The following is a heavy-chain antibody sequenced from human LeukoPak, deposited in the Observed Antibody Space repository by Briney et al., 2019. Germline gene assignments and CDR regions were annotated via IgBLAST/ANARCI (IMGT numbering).Heavy chain of an antibody. J-gene: IGHJ6*02. CDR3: AAPYVVPAAIDGMDV. CDR1: GGTFSSYA. Sequence: VASVKVSCRASGGTFSSYAISWVRQAPGQGLEWMGRIIPILGIANYAQKSQGRVTITADKSTSTAYMELSSLRSEDTAVYYCAAPYVVPAAIDGMDVWGQGTTVTVSS. D-gene: IGHD2-2*02. V-gene: IGHV1-69*04. CDR2: IIPILGIA.